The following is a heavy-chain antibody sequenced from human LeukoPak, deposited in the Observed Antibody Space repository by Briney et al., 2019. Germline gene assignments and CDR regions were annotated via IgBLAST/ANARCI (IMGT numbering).Heavy chain of an antibody. CDR3: ASHAAGKYFDY. J-gene: IGHJ4*02. D-gene: IGHD4-23*01. Sequence: PSETLSLTCAVYGGSFSGYYWGWIRQPPGKGLEWIGSIYHSGSTYYNPSLKSRVTISVDTSKNQFSLKLSSVTAADTAVYYCASHAAGKYFDYWGQGTLVTVSS. V-gene: IGHV4-34*01. CDR2: IYHSGST. CDR1: GGSFSGYY.